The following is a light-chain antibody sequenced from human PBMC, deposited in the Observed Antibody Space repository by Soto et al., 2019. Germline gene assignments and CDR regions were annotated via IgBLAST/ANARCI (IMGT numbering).Light chain of an antibody. CDR3: AAWDDSLSGVV. Sequence: QAVVTQPPSASGPPGQRVTISCSGSSSTIGSNYVYWYQQLPGTAPKLLIYRNNQRPSGVPDRFSGSKSGTSASLAISGLRSEDEADYYCAAWDDSLSGVVFGGGTKLTVL. V-gene: IGLV1-47*01. CDR1: SSTIGSNY. J-gene: IGLJ2*01. CDR2: RNN.